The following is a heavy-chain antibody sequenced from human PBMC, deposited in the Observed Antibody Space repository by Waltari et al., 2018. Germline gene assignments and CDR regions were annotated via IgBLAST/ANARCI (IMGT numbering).Heavy chain of an antibody. CDR2: IYSGGST. Sequence: EVQLVESGGGLIQPGGSLRLSCAASGFTVSSNYMSWVRQAQGKGLEWVSVIYSGGSTYYADSVKGRFTISSDNAKNSLYLQMNSLRTEDTAVYYCARGGDTIVVVDGTRFYHYGVDVWGQGTTVIVSS. V-gene: IGHV3-53*01. D-gene: IGHD2-15*01. CDR1: GFTVSSNY. CDR3: ARGGDTIVVVDGTRFYHYGVDV. J-gene: IGHJ6*02.